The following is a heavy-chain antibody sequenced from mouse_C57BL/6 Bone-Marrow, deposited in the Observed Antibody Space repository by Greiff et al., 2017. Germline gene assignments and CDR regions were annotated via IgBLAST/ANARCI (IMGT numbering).Heavy chain of an antibody. CDR1: GYSFTDYY. J-gene: IGHJ3*01. V-gene: IGHV1-39*01. CDR3: GCCFRFAY. CDR2: INPNYGTT. Sequence: VQLQQSGPELVKPGASVKLSCKASGYSFTDYYMNWVKQSTGKSLEWIGEINPNYGTTSYNQKFKGKAPLTVDQSSSTAYMQLNSLTSEDSAVYYGGCCFRFAYWGQGTPVTVSA.